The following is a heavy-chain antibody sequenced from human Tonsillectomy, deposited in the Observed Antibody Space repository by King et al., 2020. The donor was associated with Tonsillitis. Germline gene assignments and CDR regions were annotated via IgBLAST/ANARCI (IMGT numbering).Heavy chain of an antibody. CDR1: GFTFGNYA. Sequence: VQLVESGGGLVQPGGSLRLSCVASGFTFGNYAMSWVRQAPGKGLGWVSGITFSSFTTYYSDSAKGRFTISRDNSKNTLFLEISRLRVNDTAVYYCAKGGEKQTYWYFDLWGRGTLVSVSS. D-gene: IGHD3-10*01. V-gene: IGHV3-23*04. CDR3: AKGGEKQTYWYFDL. CDR2: ITFSSFTT. J-gene: IGHJ2*01.